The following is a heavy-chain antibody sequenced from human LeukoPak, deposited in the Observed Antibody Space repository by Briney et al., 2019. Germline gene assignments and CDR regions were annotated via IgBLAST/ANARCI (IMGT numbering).Heavy chain of an antibody. CDR3: AKSTRWEKNWFDP. D-gene: IGHD1-26*01. CDR1: GGSISSGDYF. V-gene: IGHV4-30-4*01. J-gene: IGHJ5*02. Sequence: SQTLSLTCTVSGGSISSGDYFWSWLRQPPGKGLKWIGYISHSGYTSYNPSLKSRVTISVDTSKNQFSLKLSSVTAADTAVYYCAKSTRWEKNWFDPWGQGTLVTVSS. CDR2: ISHSGYT.